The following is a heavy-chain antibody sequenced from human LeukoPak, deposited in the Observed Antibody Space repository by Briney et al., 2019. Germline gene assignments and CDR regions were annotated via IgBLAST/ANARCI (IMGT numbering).Heavy chain of an antibody. CDR2: IRYDGSNK. D-gene: IGHD2-15*01. CDR1: GFTFSSYA. J-gene: IGHJ5*02. CDR3: AKERVVAGFHNWFDP. Sequence: GGSLRLSCAASGFTFSSYAMHWVRQAPGKGLEWVAFIRYDGSNKYYADSVKGRFTISRDNSKNTLYLQMNSLRAEDTAVYYCAKERVVAGFHNWFDPWGQGTLVTVSS. V-gene: IGHV3-30*02.